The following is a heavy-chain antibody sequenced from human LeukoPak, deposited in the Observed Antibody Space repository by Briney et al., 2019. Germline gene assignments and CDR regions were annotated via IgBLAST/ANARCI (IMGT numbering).Heavy chain of an antibody. CDR3: AKDLLRDRWFGES. CDR2: ISLDGATT. J-gene: IGHJ5*02. CDR1: GFTFSSYA. Sequence: GGSLRLSCAASGFTFSSYAMSWVRQAPGKGLEWVSGISLDGATTYYAGSVEGRFTISRDDSKNTLYLQMDSLRPEDTAVYYCAKDLLRDRWFGESWGQGTLVTVSS. V-gene: IGHV3-23*01. D-gene: IGHD3-10*01.